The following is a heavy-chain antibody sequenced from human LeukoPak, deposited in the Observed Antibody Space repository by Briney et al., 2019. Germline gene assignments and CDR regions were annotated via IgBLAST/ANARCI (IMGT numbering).Heavy chain of an antibody. CDR1: GGSISSSSYY. J-gene: IGHJ4*02. V-gene: IGHV4-39*07. CDR2: IYYSGST. Sequence: SETLSLTCTVSGGSISSSSYYWGWIRQPPGKGLEWIGSIYYSGSTYYNPSLKSRATISVDTSKNQFSLKLSSVTAADTAVYYCARETPTMGIDYWGQGTLVTVSS. D-gene: IGHD3-10*01. CDR3: ARETPTMGIDY.